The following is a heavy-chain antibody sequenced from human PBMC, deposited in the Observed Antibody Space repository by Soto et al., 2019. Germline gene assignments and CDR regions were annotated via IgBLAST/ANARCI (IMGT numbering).Heavy chain of an antibody. Sequence: TSETLSLTCAVYGGSVNDYYWNWIRQPPGKGLEWIGEIDHTGGTHYNPSLKSRVTMSVDTSKNQFSLRLSSVTAADTAIYYCATRITVFGLLIPPFDPWGQGTQVTVSS. CDR3: ATRITVFGLLIPPFDP. CDR2: IDHTGGT. D-gene: IGHD3-3*01. CDR1: GGSVNDYY. J-gene: IGHJ5*02. V-gene: IGHV4-34*01.